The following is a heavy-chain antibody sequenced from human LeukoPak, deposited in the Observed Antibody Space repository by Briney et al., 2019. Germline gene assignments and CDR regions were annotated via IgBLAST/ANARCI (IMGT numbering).Heavy chain of an antibody. CDR3: ARDPHQYCSGGSCYPWFDP. Sequence: RASVKVSCKASGYTFTSYGISWVRQAPGQGLEWMGWISAYNGNTNYAQKLQGRVTMTTDTSTSTAYMGLRSLRSDDTAVYYCARDPHQYCSGGSCYPWFDPWGQGTLVTVSS. V-gene: IGHV1-18*01. J-gene: IGHJ5*02. D-gene: IGHD2-15*01. CDR1: GYTFTSYG. CDR2: ISAYNGNT.